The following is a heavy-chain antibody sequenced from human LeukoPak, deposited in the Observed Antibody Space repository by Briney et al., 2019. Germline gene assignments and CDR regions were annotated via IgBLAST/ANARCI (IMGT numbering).Heavy chain of an antibody. D-gene: IGHD2-15*01. CDR3: ASDVLPPRYCSGGSCSRGRGRHYYYYGMDV. V-gene: IGHV3-7*01. Sequence: PGGSLRLSCAASGFTFSSDWMSWVRQAPGKGLEWVANIKQDGSEKYYVDSVKGRFTISRDNAKNSLYLQMNSLRAEDTAVYYCASDVLPPRYCSGGSCSRGRGRHYYYYGMDVWGQGTTVTVSS. J-gene: IGHJ6*02. CDR2: IKQDGSEK. CDR1: GFTFSSDW.